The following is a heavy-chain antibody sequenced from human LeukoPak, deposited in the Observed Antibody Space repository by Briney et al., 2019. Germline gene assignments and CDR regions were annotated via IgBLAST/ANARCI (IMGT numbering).Heavy chain of an antibody. Sequence: SETLSLTCTVSGGSISSYYWSWIRQPPGKGLEWIGYIYYSGSTNYNPSLKSRVTISVDTSKNQFSLKLSSVTAADTAVYYCAGGEMATTFDYWGQGTLVTVSS. CDR2: IYYSGST. CDR3: AGGEMATTFDY. J-gene: IGHJ4*02. CDR1: GGSISSYY. V-gene: IGHV4-59*01. D-gene: IGHD5-24*01.